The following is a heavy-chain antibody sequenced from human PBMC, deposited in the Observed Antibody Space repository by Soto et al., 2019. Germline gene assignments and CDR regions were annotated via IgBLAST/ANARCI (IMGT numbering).Heavy chain of an antibody. Sequence: SETLSLTCTVSGGSISTYYWSWIRQPPGKGLEWIGYIYYSGSTTYNPSLKSRVTMSVDTSKNQFSLKLSSMTAADTAVYYCARGVAVAGDYYYGMDVWGQGTTVTVSS. J-gene: IGHJ6*02. V-gene: IGHV4-59*01. D-gene: IGHD6-19*01. CDR2: IYYSGST. CDR3: ARGVAVAGDYYYGMDV. CDR1: GGSISTYY.